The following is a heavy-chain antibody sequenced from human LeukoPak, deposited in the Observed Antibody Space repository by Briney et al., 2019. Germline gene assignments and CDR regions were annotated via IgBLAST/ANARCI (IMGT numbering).Heavy chain of an antibody. J-gene: IGHJ4*02. V-gene: IGHV3-48*03. D-gene: IGHD5-18*01. CDR3: ARALGYSDY. CDR1: GFTFSSYE. CDR2: ISSSGSTI. Sequence: GGSLRLSCAASGFTFSSYEMNWVRQAPGKGLEWVSYISSSGSTIYYADSVKGRFTISRDNAKNSLYLQMNSLRAEDAAVYYCARALGYSDYWGQGTLVTVSS.